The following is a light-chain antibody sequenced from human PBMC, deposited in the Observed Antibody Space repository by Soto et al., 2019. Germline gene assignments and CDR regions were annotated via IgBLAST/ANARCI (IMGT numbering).Light chain of an antibody. CDR2: DAS. Sequence: EIVWTQSPAILSLSPGERATLSCRANQGVSDYLAWYQQKPGQAPRLLIYDASDRATGIPDRFSGRGSGTDFTLTISSLEPEDFAVYYCQQRYNWPLTFGGGTKVDIK. CDR3: QQRYNWPLT. J-gene: IGKJ4*01. V-gene: IGKV3D-11*01. CDR1: QGVSDY.